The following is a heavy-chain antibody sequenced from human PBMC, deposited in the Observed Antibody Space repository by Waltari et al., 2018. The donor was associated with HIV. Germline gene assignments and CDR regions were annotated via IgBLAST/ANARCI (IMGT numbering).Heavy chain of an antibody. CDR3: ATSRTFDY. CDR2: INSDGSST. J-gene: IGHJ4*02. V-gene: IGHV3-74*01. CDR1: GFTFSSYW. Sequence: EVQLVESGGGLVQPGGSLRLSCAASGFTFSSYWMHLVRPVPGKGLIWVSRINSDGSSTSYADSVKGRFTISRDNAKNTLYLQMNSLRAEDTAVYYCATSRTFDYWGQGTLVTVSS.